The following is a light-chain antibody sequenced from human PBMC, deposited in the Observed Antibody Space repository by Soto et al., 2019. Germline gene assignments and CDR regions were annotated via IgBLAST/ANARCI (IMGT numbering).Light chain of an antibody. Sequence: DIQMTQSPSSLSAAVGDRVTITCRAIQGISNYLAWYQQQPWKPPKLLIYAAFTLQTGVPSRFSGSGYGTDFTLTISSLQPEDVATYYSQRYNSVPPVTFGPGAKVNL. CDR3: QRYNSVPPVT. CDR2: AAF. V-gene: IGKV1-27*01. CDR1: QGISNY. J-gene: IGKJ3*01.